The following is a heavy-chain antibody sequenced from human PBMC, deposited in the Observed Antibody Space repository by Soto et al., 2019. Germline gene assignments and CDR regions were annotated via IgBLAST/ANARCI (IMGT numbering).Heavy chain of an antibody. CDR3: ARQIYDSDTGPNFQYYFDS. J-gene: IGHJ4*02. CDR2: IDPSDSQT. V-gene: IGHV5-10-1*01. Sequence: GESLKISCKGSGYSFAGYWITWVRQKPGKGLERMGRIDPSDSQTYYSPSFRGHVTISVTKSITTVFLQWSSLRASDTAMYYCARQIYDSDTGPNFQYYFDSWGQGTPVTVSS. CDR1: GYSFAGYW. D-gene: IGHD3-22*01.